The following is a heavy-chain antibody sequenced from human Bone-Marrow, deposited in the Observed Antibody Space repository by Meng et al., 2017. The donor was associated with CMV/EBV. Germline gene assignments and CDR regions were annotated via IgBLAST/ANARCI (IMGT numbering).Heavy chain of an antibody. CDR1: GFIFSTYE. Sequence: GESLKISCAASGFIFSTYEMNWVRQAPGKGLEWVSYISVSGITTYYADSVKGRFTISRDNAKNSLYLQMNSLRAEDTAVYYCARVDCSSTSCYNYYYYYGMDVWGQGTTVTVSS. D-gene: IGHD2-2*02. V-gene: IGHV3-48*03. CDR3: ARVDCSSTSCYNYYYYYGMDV. CDR2: ISVSGITT. J-gene: IGHJ6*02.